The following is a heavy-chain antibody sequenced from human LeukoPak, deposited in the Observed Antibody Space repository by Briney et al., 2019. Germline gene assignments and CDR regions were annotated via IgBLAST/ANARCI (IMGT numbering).Heavy chain of an antibody. CDR1: GFTFSDYY. Sequence: GGSLRLSCAASGFTFSDYYMSWIRQAPGKGLEWVSYISSSGSTIYYADSVKGRFTISRDNAKNSLYLQMNSLRAEDTAVYYWARDWDDFWSGYYRGRGDYWGQGTLVTVSS. CDR2: ISSSGSTI. J-gene: IGHJ4*02. D-gene: IGHD3-3*01. V-gene: IGHV3-11*01. CDR3: ARDWDDFWSGYYRGRGDY.